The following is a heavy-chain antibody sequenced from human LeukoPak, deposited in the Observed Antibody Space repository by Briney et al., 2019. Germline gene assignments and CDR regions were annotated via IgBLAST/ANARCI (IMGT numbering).Heavy chain of an antibody. D-gene: IGHD3-10*01. CDR3: ARVGGSGSSLYYFGY. CDR2: MSYDESLK. Sequence: PGGSLRLSCAASGFTFSTYAMHWVRQAPGKGLEWVGIMSYDESLKYYADSVKGRFTISRDNSKNTLYLQMNSLRAEDMAVYYCARVGGSGSSLYYFGYWGQGTLVTVSS. V-gene: IGHV3-30-3*01. J-gene: IGHJ4*02. CDR1: GFTFSTYA.